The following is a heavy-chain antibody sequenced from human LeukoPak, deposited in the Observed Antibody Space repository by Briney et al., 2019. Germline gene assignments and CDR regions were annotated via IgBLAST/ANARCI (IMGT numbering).Heavy chain of an antibody. D-gene: IGHD2-2*01. Sequence: SETLSLTCAVYGGSFSGYYWSWIRQPPGKGLEWIGETNHSGSTNYNPSLKSRVTISVDTSKNQFSLKLSSVTAADTAVYYCARAQRAVPAARAFQHWGQGTLVTVSS. J-gene: IGHJ1*01. CDR1: GGSFSGYY. V-gene: IGHV4-34*01. CDR2: TNHSGST. CDR3: ARAQRAVPAARAFQH.